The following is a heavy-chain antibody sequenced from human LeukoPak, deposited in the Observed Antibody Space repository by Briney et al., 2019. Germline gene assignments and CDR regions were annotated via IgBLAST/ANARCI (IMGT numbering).Heavy chain of an antibody. CDR3: AKARTTYSSGWYSPVLWY. D-gene: IGHD6-19*01. CDR1: GGTFSSYA. CDR2: IIPILGIA. Sequence: GSSVKVSCKASGGTFSSYAISWVRQAPGQGLEWMGRIIPILGIANYAQKFQGRVTITADKSTSTAYMELNSLRAEDTAVYYCAKARTTYSSGWYSPVLWYWGQGTLVTVSS. V-gene: IGHV1-69*04. J-gene: IGHJ4*02.